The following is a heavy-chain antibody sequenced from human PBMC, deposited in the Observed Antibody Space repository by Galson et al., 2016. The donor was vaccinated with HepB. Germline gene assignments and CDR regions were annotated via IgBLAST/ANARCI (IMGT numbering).Heavy chain of an antibody. CDR3: AREDEQEIRGHYYYNGMDV. D-gene: IGHD3-10*01. J-gene: IGHJ6*02. CDR1: GFSFSNHW. CDR2: ISYDGRNI. Sequence: SLRLSCAASGFSFSNHWMIWGRQAPGKGLEWVAAISYDGRNIYYADSVKGRFTISRDTSKNTLYLQVNSLRGEDTAVYYCAREDEQEIRGHYYYNGMDVWGQGTTVIVSS. V-gene: IGHV3-30*03.